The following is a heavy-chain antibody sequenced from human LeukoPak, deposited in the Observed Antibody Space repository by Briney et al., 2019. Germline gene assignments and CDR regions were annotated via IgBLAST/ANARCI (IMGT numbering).Heavy chain of an antibody. V-gene: IGHV3-23*01. CDR2: VSGSGGST. CDR1: GFTFSSHA. D-gene: IGHD2-2*01. CDR3: AKAPTDCSSTSCYRYYFDY. J-gene: IGHJ4*02. Sequence: SGGSLRLSCAASGFTFSSHAMSWVRQGPPKGLERVSAVSGSGGSTSYADSSKGGFTISRDNSKNTLYLQMNSLRAEDTAVYYCAKAPTDCSSTSCYRYYFDYWGQGTLVTVSS.